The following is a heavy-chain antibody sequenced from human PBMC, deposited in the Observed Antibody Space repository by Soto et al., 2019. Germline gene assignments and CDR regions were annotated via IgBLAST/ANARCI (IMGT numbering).Heavy chain of an antibody. D-gene: IGHD3-3*02. CDR3: LRDILGLVIFDS. Sequence: PGGSLRLSCSASGFKFSGSAMHWVRQAPGMGPEYVSAISTSGRDTFYADSVKGRFTISRDNSKNTVHLQMSSLRTDDTAVYYCLRDILGLVIFDSWGQGTPVTV. V-gene: IGHV3-64D*06. CDR1: GFKFSGSA. CDR2: ISTSGRDT. J-gene: IGHJ4*02.